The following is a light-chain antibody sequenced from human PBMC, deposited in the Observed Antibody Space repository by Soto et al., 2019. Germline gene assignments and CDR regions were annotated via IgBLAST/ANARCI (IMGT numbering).Light chain of an antibody. CDR3: WQYGRARSYT. CDR2: GAS. V-gene: IGKV3-20*01. Sequence: EIVLTQSPGTLSLSPGERATLSCRASQSVSSSSYLAWYQQKPGQAPRLLIYGASSRATGIPDRFSGSGSATDFNITSSRLQPEDFGVYYCWQYGRARSYTFGQGTKLEIK. CDR1: QSVSSSSY. J-gene: IGKJ2*01.